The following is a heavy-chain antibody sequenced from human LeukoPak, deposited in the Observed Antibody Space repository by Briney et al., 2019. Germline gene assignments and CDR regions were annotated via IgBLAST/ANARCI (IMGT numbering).Heavy chain of an antibody. Sequence: GGSLRLSCAASGFTFSSYGIHWVRLAPGKGLEWVAVISDDGTRKYYADSVQGRFTISRDNSRNTLYLQMNSLRAEDMAVYYCAREFRGYAFDIWGQGTMVTVSS. D-gene: IGHD5-24*01. CDR3: AREFRGYAFDI. V-gene: IGHV3-30*03. CDR2: ISDDGTRK. J-gene: IGHJ3*02. CDR1: GFTFSSYG.